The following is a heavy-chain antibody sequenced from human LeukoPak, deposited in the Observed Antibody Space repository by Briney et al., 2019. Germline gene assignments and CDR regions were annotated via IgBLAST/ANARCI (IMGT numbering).Heavy chain of an antibody. V-gene: IGHV3-15*01. CDR2: IKSKTDGGTT. Sequence: PGGSLRLSCAASGFTFSNAWMSWVRQAPGKGLDWVGRIKSKTDGGTTDYAAPVKGRFTISTDDSKNTLYLQMNSLKTEDTAVYYCTTDEYYDSSGYYYGLEFDYWGQGTLVTVSS. D-gene: IGHD3-22*01. CDR1: GFTFSNAW. CDR3: TTDEYYDSSGYYYGLEFDY. J-gene: IGHJ4*02.